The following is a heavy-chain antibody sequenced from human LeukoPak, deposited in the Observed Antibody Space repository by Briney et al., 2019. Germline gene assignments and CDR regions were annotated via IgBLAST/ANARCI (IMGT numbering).Heavy chain of an antibody. CDR1: GYTFTAYS. V-gene: IGHV1-2*02. CDR3: ARAGYCSDGKCYTFDY. Sequence: GASVRVSCKASGYTFTAYSMHWVRQAPGQGLEWMGWINPNSGGTDCAQRFQGRVTMTRDTSINMLYMEMSSLTPDDTAVYYCARAGYCSDGKCYTFDYWGQGTLVTVSS. J-gene: IGHJ4*02. CDR2: INPNSGGT. D-gene: IGHD2-15*01.